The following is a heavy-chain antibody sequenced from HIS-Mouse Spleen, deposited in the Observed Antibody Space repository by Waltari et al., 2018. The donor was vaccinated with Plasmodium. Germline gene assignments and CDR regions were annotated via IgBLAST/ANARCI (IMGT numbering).Heavy chain of an antibody. CDR1: GGSFSGYY. CDR2: ITHSGST. CDR3: ARLVVVASKDSY. Sequence: QVQLQQWGAGLLKPSETLSLTCAVYGGSFSGYYWSWIRQPPGKGLAWIGEITHSGSTISNPSRNSRVNISVDTSRNQFSRKLGSVTAADTAVYYCARLVVVASKDSYWGQGTLVTVSS. D-gene: IGHD2-15*01. V-gene: IGHV4-34*01. J-gene: IGHJ4*02.